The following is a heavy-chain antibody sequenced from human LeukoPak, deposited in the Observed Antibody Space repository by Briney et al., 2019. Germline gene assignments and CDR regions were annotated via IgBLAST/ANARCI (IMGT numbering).Heavy chain of an antibody. V-gene: IGHV4-4*07. CDR1: GGSISSYY. CDR3: ARGLTIRRREYYYGSGYWFDP. Sequence: SETLSLTCTVSGGSISSYYWSWIRQPAGKGLEWIGRIYTSGSTNYNPSLKSRVTMSVDTSKKQFSLKLSSVTAADTAVYYCARGLTIRRREYYYGSGYWFDPGGQGTLVTVSS. J-gene: IGHJ5*02. D-gene: IGHD3-10*01. CDR2: IYTSGST.